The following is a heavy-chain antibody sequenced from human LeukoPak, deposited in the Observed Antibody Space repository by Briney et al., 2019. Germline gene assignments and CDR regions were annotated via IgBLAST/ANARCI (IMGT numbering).Heavy chain of an antibody. J-gene: IGHJ6*03. Sequence: PGGSLRLSCAASRFTFNRYAISWVRQAPRKGLEWVSSISGSGGGTFYASCVRGRFAISRDNSKDTVFLQMNGLRAEDTAMYYCAKRDENFYYMDVWGQGTTVTVSS. CDR2: ISGSGGGT. CDR3: AKRDENFYYMDV. CDR1: RFTFNRYA. V-gene: IGHV3-23*01.